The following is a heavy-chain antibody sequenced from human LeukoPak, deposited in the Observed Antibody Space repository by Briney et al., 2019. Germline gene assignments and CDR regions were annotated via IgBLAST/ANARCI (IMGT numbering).Heavy chain of an antibody. CDR3: ARGLASGHLDH. Sequence: ASVKVSCKASGGTFSSYAISWVRQAPGQGLEWMGRIIPILGIANYAQKFQGRVTITADKSTSTAYMELSSLRSEDTAVYYCARGLASGHLDHWGQGTLVTVSS. CDR2: IIPILGIA. J-gene: IGHJ4*02. CDR1: GGTFSSYA. D-gene: IGHD3-10*01. V-gene: IGHV1-69*04.